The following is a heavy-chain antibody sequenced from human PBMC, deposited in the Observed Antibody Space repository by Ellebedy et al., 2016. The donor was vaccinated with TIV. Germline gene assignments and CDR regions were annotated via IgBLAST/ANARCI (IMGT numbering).Heavy chain of an antibody. J-gene: IGHJ4*02. CDR1: GFTFSSYA. CDR3: ARCQTTSLWELDKGYFDY. Sequence: GESLKISCAASGFTFSSYAMHWVRQAPGKGLEWVAVISYDGSNKYYSDSVKGRFTISRDNSKNTLYLQMNSLRAEDTAVYYCARCQTTSLWELDKGYFDYWGQGTLVTVSS. V-gene: IGHV3-30-3*01. CDR2: ISYDGSNK. D-gene: IGHD1-26*01.